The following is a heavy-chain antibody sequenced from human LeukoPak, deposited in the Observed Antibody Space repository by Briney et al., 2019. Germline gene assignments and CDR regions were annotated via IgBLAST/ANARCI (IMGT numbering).Heavy chain of an antibody. CDR1: GFTFSSHW. CDR2: INHSGSNT. D-gene: IGHD6-19*01. CDR3: IRSNGWPDQ. V-gene: IGHV3-74*01. Sequence: PGGSLRLSCAVSGFTFSSHWMHWVRQAPGKGLVWVSRINHSGSNTYYADSVKGRFTISRDNANNTLYLQMNSLRAEDTAVYYFIRSNGWPDQWGLGTLVHVSS. J-gene: IGHJ4*02.